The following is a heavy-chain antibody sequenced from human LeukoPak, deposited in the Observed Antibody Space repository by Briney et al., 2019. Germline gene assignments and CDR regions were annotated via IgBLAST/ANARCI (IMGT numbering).Heavy chain of an antibody. V-gene: IGHV4-59*12. CDR3: ARAHSSTWSNGGVDY. J-gene: IGHJ4*02. Sequence: PSETLSLTCTVSGGSISSYYWTWIRQPPGKGLEWVGYIFDSGTTNYNPSLKSRVNISIDISKNQFSLKLSSVTAADTAVYYCARAHSSTWSNGGVDYWGQGTLVTVSS. CDR2: IFDSGTT. CDR1: GGSISSYY. D-gene: IGHD6-13*01.